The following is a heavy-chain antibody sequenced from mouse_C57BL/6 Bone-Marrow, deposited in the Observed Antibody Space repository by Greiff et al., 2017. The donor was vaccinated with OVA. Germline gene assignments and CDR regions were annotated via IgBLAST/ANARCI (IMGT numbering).Heavy chain of an antibody. D-gene: IGHD2-1*01. CDR1: GYTFTSYW. V-gene: IGHV1-59*01. CDR2: IDPSDSYT. CDR3: AREGIYYGNYVY. J-gene: IGHJ2*01. Sequence: VQLQQPGAELVRPGTSVKLSCKASGYTFTSYWMPWVKQRPGQGLEWIGVIDPSDSYTNYNQKFKGKATLTVDTSSSTAYMQLSSLTSEDSAVYYCAREGIYYGNYVYWGQGTTLTVSS.